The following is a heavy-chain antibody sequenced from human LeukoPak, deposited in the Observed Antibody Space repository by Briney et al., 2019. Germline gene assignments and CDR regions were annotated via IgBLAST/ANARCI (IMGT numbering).Heavy chain of an antibody. Sequence: SETLSLTCSVSGDSITGYYWGWIRQPPGKGLEWIGNIYYTGNTYYNSSLKSRVTISLDTSKNQFSLKVTSVTAADTAMYYCARLIDGDYANTHFDYWGQGTRVTVSS. CDR3: ARLIDGDYANTHFDY. CDR1: GDSITGYY. V-gene: IGHV4-38-2*02. D-gene: IGHD4-17*01. J-gene: IGHJ4*02. CDR2: IYYTGNT.